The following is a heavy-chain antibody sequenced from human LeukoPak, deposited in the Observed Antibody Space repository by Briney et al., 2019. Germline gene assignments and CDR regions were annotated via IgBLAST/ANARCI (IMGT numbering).Heavy chain of an antibody. V-gene: IGHV3-23*01. CDR2: ISGSGTST. D-gene: IGHD3-22*01. CDR3: AKESVKDSSGYYFDY. Sequence: PGGSLRLSCVASGFTFSSYAMSWVRQAPGKGLEWVSGISGSGTSTFYADSVKGRLTISRDNSTNTLYLQMNSLRAEDTAVYYCAKESVKDSSGYYFDYWGQGTLVTVSS. CDR1: GFTFSSYA. J-gene: IGHJ4*02.